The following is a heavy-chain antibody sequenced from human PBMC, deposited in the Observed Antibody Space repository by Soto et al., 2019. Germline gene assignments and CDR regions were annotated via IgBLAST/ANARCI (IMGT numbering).Heavy chain of an antibody. D-gene: IGHD5-18*01. Sequence: ASVKVSCKASGYTFTNYGISWVRQAPGQGLEWMGRINAYNGNTKYAQKLQGRVTMTTDTSTSTAYMELRSLSSDDTAVYYCARDQAMAQFDYWGQGTLVTVSS. CDR1: GYTFTNYG. CDR3: ARDQAMAQFDY. CDR2: INAYNGNT. V-gene: IGHV1-18*01. J-gene: IGHJ4*02.